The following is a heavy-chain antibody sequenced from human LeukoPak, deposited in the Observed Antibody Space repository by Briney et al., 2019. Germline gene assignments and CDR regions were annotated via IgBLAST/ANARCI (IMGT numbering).Heavy chain of an antibody. J-gene: IGHJ4*02. D-gene: IGHD3-22*01. CDR2: INPNSGDT. Sequence: ASVKDSCKSSGYTFLGCYIHGERQAPGQGLEWMGWINPNSGDTKYAQKFQGRVTMTRDTSISTVYMGLSRLRADDTAVYYCARDPSSVTLYFFDYWGQGTQVTVSS. CDR1: GYTFLGCY. V-gene: IGHV1-2*02. CDR3: ARDPSSVTLYFFDY.